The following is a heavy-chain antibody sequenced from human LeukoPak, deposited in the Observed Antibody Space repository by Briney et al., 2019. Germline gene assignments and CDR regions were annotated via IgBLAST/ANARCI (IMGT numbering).Heavy chain of an antibody. J-gene: IGHJ4*02. D-gene: IGHD2-2*01. CDR1: GFTFSSYS. Sequence: GGSLRLSCAASGFTFSSYSMNWVRQAPGKGLEWVSSISSSSSYIYYADSVKGRFTISRDNAKNSLYLQMNSLRAEDTAVYYCARDKFRGRSTSFALPSDYWGQGTLVTVSS. CDR2: ISSSSSYI. V-gene: IGHV3-21*01. CDR3: ARDKFRGRSTSFALPSDY.